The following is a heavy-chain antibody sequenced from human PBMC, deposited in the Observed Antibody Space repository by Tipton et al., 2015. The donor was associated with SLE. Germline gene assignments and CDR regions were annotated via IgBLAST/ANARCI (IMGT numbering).Heavy chain of an antibody. V-gene: IGHV3-30-3*01. Sequence: SLRLSCAASGFTFSSHAMHWVRQAPGKGLEWVAVISYDGSNKYYADSVKGRFTISRDTSKNTLYLQMNSLRAEDTAVYYCARAEYYDSSGYFDYWGQGALVTVSS. CDR1: GFTFSSHA. CDR2: ISYDGSNK. J-gene: IGHJ4*02. CDR3: ARAEYYDSSGYFDY. D-gene: IGHD3-22*01.